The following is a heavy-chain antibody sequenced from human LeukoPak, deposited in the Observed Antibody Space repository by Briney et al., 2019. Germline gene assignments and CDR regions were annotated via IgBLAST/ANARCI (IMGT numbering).Heavy chain of an antibody. CDR2: LCMSWST. J-gene: IGHJ3*02. CDR1: VGSIRLYY. V-gene: IGHV4-4*07. Sequence: SETLSLTCTVSVGSIRLYYWNCIRQPAGKGLEYIGRLCMSWSTNYNPSLKSRVTMSVDTSKNEFSLKLRSVTAADNAVYYCAGGEVGATGHTAFDIWGQGTTVTVSS. CDR3: AGGEVGATGHTAFDI. D-gene: IGHD1-26*01.